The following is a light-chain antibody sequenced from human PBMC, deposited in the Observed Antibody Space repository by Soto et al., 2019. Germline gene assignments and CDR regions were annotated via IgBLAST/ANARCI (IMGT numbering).Light chain of an antibody. CDR2: GAS. J-gene: IGKJ4*01. CDR1: QSVSSSY. V-gene: IGKV3-20*01. CDR3: QQYGSSPLT. Sequence: EIVLTQSPGTLSFSPGEGATLSCRASQSVSSSYLAWYQQKPGQAPRFLIYGASNRATGIPDRFSGSGSGTDFTLTISRLDPEDFAVYYCQQYGSSPLTFGGGTKVDIK.